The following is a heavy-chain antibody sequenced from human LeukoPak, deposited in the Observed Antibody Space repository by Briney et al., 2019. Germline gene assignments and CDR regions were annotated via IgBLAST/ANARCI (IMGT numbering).Heavy chain of an antibody. Sequence: GGSLRLSCAASGFTFSTYAMHWVRQAPGQGLEYVSGITRKGDSTYYADSVKGRFTISRDNSKNTLYLQMGGLRAEDVVVYYCARQAAGVVYWGQGALVTVSS. V-gene: IGHV3-64*02. CDR3: ARQAAGVVY. D-gene: IGHD6-13*01. CDR2: ITRKGDST. CDR1: GFTFSTYA. J-gene: IGHJ4*02.